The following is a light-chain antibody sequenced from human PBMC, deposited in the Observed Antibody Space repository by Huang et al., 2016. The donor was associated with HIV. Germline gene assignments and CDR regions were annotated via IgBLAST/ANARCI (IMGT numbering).Light chain of an antibody. V-gene: IGKV1-39*01. Sequence: IQMTQSPTSLSASVGDIFSIACRASQSISTYLNWYQHKPGKAPKLLISSASALHSGVPSRFSGSGSGTDFTLTIRGLQLDDFATYYCQQSYSALSSFGPGTRL. CDR3: QQSYSALSS. CDR2: SAS. CDR1: QSISTY. J-gene: IGKJ5*01.